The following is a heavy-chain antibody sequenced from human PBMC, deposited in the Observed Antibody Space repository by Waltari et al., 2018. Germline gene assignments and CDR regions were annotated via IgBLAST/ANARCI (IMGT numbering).Heavy chain of an antibody. CDR1: GFPFRNYA. D-gene: IGHD1-26*01. CDR3: AKKLGVSSWYYFDY. J-gene: IGHJ4*02. Sequence: EVQLLESGGDLVQTGGSLGLSCAAPGFPFRNYAMTWVRQAPGKGLEWVSVIGGGGSTTYYADSVKGRFTISRDNSKNTLYLQMNRLRVEDTAVYYCAKKLGVSSWYYFDYWGQGTLVTVSS. V-gene: IGHV3-23*01. CDR2: IGGGGSTT.